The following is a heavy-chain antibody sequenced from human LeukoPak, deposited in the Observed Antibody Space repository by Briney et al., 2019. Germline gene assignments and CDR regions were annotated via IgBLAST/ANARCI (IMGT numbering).Heavy chain of an antibody. V-gene: IGHV3-30*03. CDR1: GFTFSSYG. CDR3: ALQWAGYDAFDI. J-gene: IGHJ3*02. Sequence: PGGSLRLSCAASGFTFSSYGMHWVRQAPGKGLEWVAVISYDGSNKYYADSVKGRFTISRDNSKNTLYLQMNSLRAEDTAVYYCALQWAGYDAFDIWGQGTMVTVSS. CDR2: ISYDGSNK. D-gene: IGHD6-19*01.